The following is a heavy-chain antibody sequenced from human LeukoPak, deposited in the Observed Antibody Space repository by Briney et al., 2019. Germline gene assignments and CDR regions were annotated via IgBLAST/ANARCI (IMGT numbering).Heavy chain of an antibody. CDR2: IYYSGST. V-gene: IGHV4-59*01. Sequence: SETLSLTCTVPGGSISSYYWSWIRQPPGKGLEWIGYIYYSGSTNYNPSLKSRVTISVDTSKNQFSLKLSSVTAADTAVYYCARQDPTYYYYGMDVWGQGTTVTVSS. CDR1: GGSISSYY. J-gene: IGHJ6*02. CDR3: ARQDPTYYYYGMDV.